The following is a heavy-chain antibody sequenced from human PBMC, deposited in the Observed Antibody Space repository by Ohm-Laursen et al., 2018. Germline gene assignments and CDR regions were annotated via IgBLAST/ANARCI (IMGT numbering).Heavy chain of an antibody. V-gene: IGHV1-69*06. J-gene: IGHJ6*02. CDR3: ATAPTEVLSVAIPNGMDV. CDR2: IIPIFGTA. CDR1: GGTFSSYA. Sequence: SVKVSCKASGGTFSSYAISWVRQAPGQGLEWMGGIIPIFGTANYAQKFQGRVTITADKSTSTAYMELSSLRSEDTAVYYCATAPTEVLSVAIPNGMDVWGQGTTVSVSS. D-gene: IGHD2-21*01.